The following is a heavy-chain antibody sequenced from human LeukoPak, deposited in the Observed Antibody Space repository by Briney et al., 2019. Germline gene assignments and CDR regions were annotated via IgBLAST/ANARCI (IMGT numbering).Heavy chain of an antibody. CDR2: IYPGDSDT. Sequence: GESLKISCKGSGYSFTSYWIGWVRPMPGKGLEWMGIIYPGDSDTRYSPSFQGQVTISADKSISIAYLQWSSLKASDTAMYYCARLPLPHSGSIDYWGQGTLVTVSS. J-gene: IGHJ4*02. CDR1: GYSFTSYW. CDR3: ARLPLPHSGSIDY. V-gene: IGHV5-51*01. D-gene: IGHD1-26*01.